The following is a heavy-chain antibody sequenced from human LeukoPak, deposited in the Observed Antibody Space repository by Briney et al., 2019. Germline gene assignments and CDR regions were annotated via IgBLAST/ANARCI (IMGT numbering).Heavy chain of an antibody. D-gene: IGHD6-13*01. CDR1: ALTLSNYA. CDR3: AKARDSAAAGTDY. J-gene: IGHJ4*02. CDR2: TSGVTT. Sequence: GRSLSLASAPYALTLSNYAMSWVRQAPGKGLEWVSTTSGVTTYYADSVKGRCTISRDNSMNTLYLQMDSLRAEDTAVYYCAKARDSAAAGTDYWGQGTLVTVSS. V-gene: IGHV3-23*01.